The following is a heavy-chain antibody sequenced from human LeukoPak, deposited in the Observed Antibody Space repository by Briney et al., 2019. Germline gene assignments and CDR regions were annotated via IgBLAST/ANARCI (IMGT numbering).Heavy chain of an antibody. V-gene: IGHV4-31*03. CDR2: IYYSGST. Sequence: PSQTLSLTCTVSGGSISSGGYYWSWIRQHPGKGLEWIGYIYYSGSTYYNPSLKSRVTISVDASKNQFSLKLSSVTAADTAVYYCARDYGYGDYLTAFDIWGQGTMVTVSS. CDR1: GGSISSGGYY. J-gene: IGHJ3*02. D-gene: IGHD4-17*01. CDR3: ARDYGYGDYLTAFDI.